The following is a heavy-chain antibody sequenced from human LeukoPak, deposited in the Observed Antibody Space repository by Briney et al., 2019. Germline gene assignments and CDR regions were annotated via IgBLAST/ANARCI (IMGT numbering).Heavy chain of an antibody. Sequence: KPSETLSLTCTVSGASISTYYWTWIRQPAGEGLQWIGRTYIGGNANYNPSLKSRVTMSIDTSKNQFSLKLSSVTAADTAVYYCARDGFGYSFGFRFDYWGQGTLVTVSS. V-gene: IGHV4-4*07. CDR2: TYIGGNA. CDR3: ARDGFGYSFGFRFDY. D-gene: IGHD5-18*01. J-gene: IGHJ4*02. CDR1: GASISTYY.